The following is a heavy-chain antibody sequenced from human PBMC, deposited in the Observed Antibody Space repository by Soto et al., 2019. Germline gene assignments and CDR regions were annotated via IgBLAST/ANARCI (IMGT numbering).Heavy chain of an antibody. D-gene: IGHD4-17*01. CDR2: ISGSGTST. CDR1: GFNCSSYA. CDR3: AKENTPDDGDYVDY. Sequence: EVQLLESGGGLVQPGGSLRLSCAASGFNCSSYAMSWVLQAPGKGLKWISSISGSGTSTYYADSVKGRFTISRDNSKSTMYLQMNSLRAEDTALCFCAKENTPDDGDYVDYWGQGTLVTVSS. V-gene: IGHV3-23*01. J-gene: IGHJ4*02.